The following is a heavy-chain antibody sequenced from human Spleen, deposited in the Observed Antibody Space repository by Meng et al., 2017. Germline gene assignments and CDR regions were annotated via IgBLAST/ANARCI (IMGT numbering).Heavy chain of an antibody. CDR3: VREAVRLKSFEY. J-gene: IGHJ4*02. D-gene: IGHD6-19*01. CDR1: GYTFTSYG. CDR2: INPSGGST. V-gene: IGHV1-46*01. Sequence: QVQLVQSGAEVKKPGASVKVSCKASGYTFTSYGIRWVRQAPGQGLEWMGIINPSGGSTSYAQKFQGRVTITRDTSANTAYMELSSLRSEDTAVYYCVREAVRLKSFEYWGQGTLVTVSS.